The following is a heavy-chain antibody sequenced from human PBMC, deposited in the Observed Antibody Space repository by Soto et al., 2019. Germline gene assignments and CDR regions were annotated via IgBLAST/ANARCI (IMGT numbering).Heavy chain of an antibody. D-gene: IGHD3-10*01. J-gene: IGHJ6*02. Sequence: VGSLRLSCAASGFTFSSYWMSWVRQAPGKGLEWVANIKQDGSERYYVDSVKGRFTISRDNAKDSLYLQMNSLRSEDTAVYYCARGIGVDVWGQGTTVTVSS. CDR1: GFTFSSYW. CDR2: IKQDGSER. V-gene: IGHV3-7*03. CDR3: ARGIGVDV.